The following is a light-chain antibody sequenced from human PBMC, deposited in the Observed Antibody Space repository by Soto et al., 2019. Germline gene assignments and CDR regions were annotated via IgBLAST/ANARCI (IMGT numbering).Light chain of an antibody. CDR3: SSYSGSNTHVL. V-gene: IGLV2-14*01. CDR2: EVT. CDR1: DSDVGGYNY. J-gene: IGLJ2*01. Sequence: QSVLTQPASVSGSPGQSITISCTGTDSDVGGYNYVSWYQQHPGKAPKLMISEVTNRPSGVSSRFSGSKSGNTASLTISGLQAADEADYYCSSYSGSNTHVLFGGGTKLTVL.